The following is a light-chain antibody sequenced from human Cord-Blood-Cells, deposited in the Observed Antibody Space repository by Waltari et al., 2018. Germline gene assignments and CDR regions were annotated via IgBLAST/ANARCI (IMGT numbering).Light chain of an antibody. CDR1: SSDVGGYNY. CDR2: DVS. V-gene: IGLV2-14*03. J-gene: IGLJ1*01. CDR3: SSYTSSSTYV. Sequence: QSALTQPPSVSGSPGQSITISCTGTSSDVGGYNYVSWYQQHPGKAPKLMIYDVSNRPSGVSNRLSGSKSGDTASLTISGRQAEDEADYYCSSYTSSSTYVFGTGTKVTVL.